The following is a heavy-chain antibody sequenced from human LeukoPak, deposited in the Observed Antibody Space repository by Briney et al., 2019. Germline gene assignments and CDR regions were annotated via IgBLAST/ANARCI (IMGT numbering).Heavy chain of an antibody. D-gene: IGHD3-22*01. Sequence: ASVKVFCKASGYTFTSYGISWVRQAPGQGLEWMGWISAYNGNTNYAQKLQGRVTMTTDTSTSTAYMELRSLRSDDTAVYYCARDPPYYYDSSGSRHHAFDIWGQGTMVTVSS. V-gene: IGHV1-18*01. J-gene: IGHJ3*02. CDR1: GYTFTSYG. CDR3: ARDPPYYYDSSGSRHHAFDI. CDR2: ISAYNGNT.